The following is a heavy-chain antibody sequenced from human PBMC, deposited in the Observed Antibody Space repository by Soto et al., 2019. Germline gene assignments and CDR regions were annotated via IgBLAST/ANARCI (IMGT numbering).Heavy chain of an antibody. D-gene: IGHD4-17*01. CDR1: GYTFTSYG. J-gene: IGHJ4*02. CDR3: ARDYGLYFLFTLHY. CDR2: ISANNGNT. V-gene: IGHV1-18*01. Sequence: QVQLVQSGAEVKKPGASVKVSCKASGYTFTSYGISWVRQAPGQGLEWMGWISANNGNTNDAQKLQCRVTMTTDTSTSTAYTELRTLRSDDTAVDYCARDYGLYFLFTLHYWGQGTLVTVSS.